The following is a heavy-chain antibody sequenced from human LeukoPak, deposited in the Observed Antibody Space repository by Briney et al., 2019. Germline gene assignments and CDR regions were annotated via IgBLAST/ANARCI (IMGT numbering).Heavy chain of an antibody. CDR3: ARDTDDYGDYWFDP. V-gene: IGHV4-59*12. D-gene: IGHD4-17*01. Sequence: PSETLSLTCTVSGGSISSYYWSWIRQPPGKGLEWIGYSGSTNYNPSLKSRVTISVDTSKNQFSLKLSSVTAADTAVYYCARDTDDYGDYWFDPWGQGTLVTVSS. J-gene: IGHJ5*02. CDR2: SGST. CDR1: GGSISSYY.